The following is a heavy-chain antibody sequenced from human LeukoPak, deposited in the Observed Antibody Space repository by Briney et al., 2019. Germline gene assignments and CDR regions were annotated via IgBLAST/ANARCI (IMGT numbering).Heavy chain of an antibody. CDR3: ARHQYYYDSSGNYGWFDS. CDR2: SHPINSDT. Sequence: GESLKISCKGSGFNFTAYWIAWVRQMPGKGLEWMGISHPINSDTKYSPSFQGQVTISADKSSSTAYLQWNSLKASDTAMYYCARHQYYYDSSGNYGWFDSWGQGNLVTVSS. CDR1: GFNFTAYW. D-gene: IGHD3-22*01. J-gene: IGHJ5*01. V-gene: IGHV5-51*01.